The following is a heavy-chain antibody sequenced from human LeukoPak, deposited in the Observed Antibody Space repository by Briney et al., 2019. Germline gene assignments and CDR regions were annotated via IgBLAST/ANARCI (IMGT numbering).Heavy chain of an antibody. CDR3: ARESTRNYGSGVILNWFDP. CDR1: GYTFTSYD. V-gene: IGHV1-8*01. D-gene: IGHD3-10*01. CDR2: MNPNSGNT. J-gene: IGHJ5*02. Sequence: ASVKVSCKASGYTFTSYDINWVRQATGQGLEWMGWMNPNSGNTGYAQKFQGRVTITRNTSISTAYMELSSLRSEDTAVYYCARESTRNYGSGVILNWFDPWGQGTLVTVSS.